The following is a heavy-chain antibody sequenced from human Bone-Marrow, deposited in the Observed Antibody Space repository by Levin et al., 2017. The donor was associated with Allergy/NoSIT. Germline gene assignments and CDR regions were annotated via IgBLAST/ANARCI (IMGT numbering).Heavy chain of an antibody. CDR1: GYTFTSYD. CDR2: MNPNSGNT. J-gene: IGHJ3*02. Sequence: GESLKISCKASGYTFTSYDINWVRQATGQGLEWMGWMNPNSGNTGYAQKFQGRVTMTRNTSISTAYMELSSLRSEDTAVYYCASLGYCSGGSCYSAAFDIWGQGTMVTVSS. D-gene: IGHD2-15*01. V-gene: IGHV1-8*01. CDR3: ASLGYCSGGSCYSAAFDI.